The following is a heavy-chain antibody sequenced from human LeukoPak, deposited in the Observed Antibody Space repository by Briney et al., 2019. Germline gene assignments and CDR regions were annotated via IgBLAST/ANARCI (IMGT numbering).Heavy chain of an antibody. CDR1: GFTFSSHR. D-gene: IGHD1-26*01. V-gene: IGHV3-7*03. CDR3: ARAGSIRFDY. J-gene: IGHJ4*02. CDR2: IKKDGSEK. Sequence: GGSLRLSCAASGFTFSSHRMSWVRQAPGKGLEWVANIKKDGSEKYYVDSVKGRFTISRDNSKNTLYLQMNSLRAEDTAVYYCARAGSIRFDYWGQGTLVTVSS.